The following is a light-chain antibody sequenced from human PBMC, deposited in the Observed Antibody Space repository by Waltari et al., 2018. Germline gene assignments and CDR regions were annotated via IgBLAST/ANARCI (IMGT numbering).Light chain of an antibody. Sequence: EIVLTQSPDTLSLSPGETATLSCRASQSVSRYLAWYQQKPGQAPRLLIYDASSRATGIPYRFSGSGSGTDFSLTISRLEPDDFAVYYCQKYVSLPATFGQGTKVEIK. CDR3: QKYVSLPAT. V-gene: IGKV3-20*01. CDR2: DAS. CDR1: QSVSRY. J-gene: IGKJ1*01.